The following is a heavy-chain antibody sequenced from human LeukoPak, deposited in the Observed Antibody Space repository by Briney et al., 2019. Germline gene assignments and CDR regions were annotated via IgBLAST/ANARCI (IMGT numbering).Heavy chain of an antibody. Sequence: SETLSLTCTVSGGSISSSSYYWGWIRQPPGKGLEWIGSIYYSGSTYYNPSLKSRLTISVDTSKSQFSLKLTSVTAADTAVYYCARRGSGWSREFDYWGQGTLVTVSS. CDR2: IYYSGST. CDR1: GGSISSSSYY. V-gene: IGHV4-39*01. J-gene: IGHJ4*02. CDR3: ARRGSGWSREFDY. D-gene: IGHD6-19*01.